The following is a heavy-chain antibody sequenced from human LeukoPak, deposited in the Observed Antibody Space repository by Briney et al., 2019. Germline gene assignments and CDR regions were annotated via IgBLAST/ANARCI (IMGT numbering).Heavy chain of an antibody. J-gene: IGHJ4*02. V-gene: IGHV3-23*01. CDR1: GFTFSSYA. Sequence: GGSLRLSCAASGFTFSSYAMSWVRQAPGKGLEWVSAISGSGGSTYYTDSVKGRFTISRDNSKNTLYLQMNSLRAEDTAVYYCTKALAPYYYFDYWGQGTLVTVSS. CDR2: ISGSGGST. D-gene: IGHD6-13*01. CDR3: TKALAPYYYFDY.